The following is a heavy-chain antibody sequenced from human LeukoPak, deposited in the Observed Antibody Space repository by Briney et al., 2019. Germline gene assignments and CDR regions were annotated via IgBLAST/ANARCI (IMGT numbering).Heavy chain of an antibody. J-gene: IGHJ4*02. CDR3: ARPQSSDFWSGYYLNF. CDR1: GLTFSSYT. CDR2: LSNGGKKE. D-gene: IGHD3-3*01. V-gene: IGHV3-30*04. Sequence: GRSLRLSCAASGLTFSSYTLHWVRQAPGKGLEWVAILSNGGKKEYYADSVRDRFTISRDNSKNTLYLQMNSLRPEDTAMYYCARPQSSDFWSGYYLNFWGQGTLVIVSS.